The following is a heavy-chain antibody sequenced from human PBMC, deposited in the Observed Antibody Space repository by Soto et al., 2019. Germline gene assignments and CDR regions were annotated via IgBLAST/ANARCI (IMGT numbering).Heavy chain of an antibody. D-gene: IGHD6-19*01. CDR1: GGSVSSGSYY. Sequence: SETLSLTCTVSGGSVSSGSYYWSWIRQPPGKGLEWIGYIYYSGSTNYNPSLKSRVTISVDTSKNQFSLKLSSVTAADTAVYYCARDRAGEQWLVPYGMDVWGQGTTVTVSS. J-gene: IGHJ6*02. CDR2: IYYSGST. CDR3: ARDRAGEQWLVPYGMDV. V-gene: IGHV4-61*01.